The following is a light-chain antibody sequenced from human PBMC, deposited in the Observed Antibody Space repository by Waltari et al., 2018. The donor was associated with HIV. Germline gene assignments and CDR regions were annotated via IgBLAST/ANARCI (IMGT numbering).Light chain of an antibody. Sequence: QPVVTQEPSLTVSPGETVILTCASSTGVVTRGHCPYWFQVRPGHAPKTLIFDSNNRYSGTPARFAGSFGGGKAALTLTGAQPEDEANYYCLLTYGEDVVFGGGTKLTVL. J-gene: IGLJ2*01. CDR2: DSN. CDR3: LLTYGEDVV. V-gene: IGLV7-46*01. CDR1: TGVVTRGHC.